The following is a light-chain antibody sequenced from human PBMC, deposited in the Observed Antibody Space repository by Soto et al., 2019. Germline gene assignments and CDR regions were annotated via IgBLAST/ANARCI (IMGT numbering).Light chain of an antibody. CDR2: KAS. CDR3: QQYNTYDRR. CDR1: QSISSW. Sequence: DIQMTQSPSTLSASVGDRVTITCRASQSISSWLAWYQQKPGKAPKLLIHKASTLESGVPSRFSGSGSGTEFTLTISSLQPDDFAIYHCQQYNTYDRRFGQGTKVEIK. J-gene: IGKJ1*01. V-gene: IGKV1-5*03.